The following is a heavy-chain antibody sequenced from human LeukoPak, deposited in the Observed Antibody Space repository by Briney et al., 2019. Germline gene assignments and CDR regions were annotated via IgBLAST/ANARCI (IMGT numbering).Heavy chain of an antibody. Sequence: GGSLRLSCAASGFTVSSNYMSWVRQAPGKGLEWVSVIYSGGSTYYADSVKGRFTISRDNSKNTLYLQMNSLRAEDTAVYYCVSWNYDSSGYYYGSYDAFDIWGQGTMVTVSS. CDR1: GFTVSSNY. CDR3: VSWNYDSSGYYYGSYDAFDI. CDR2: IYSGGST. D-gene: IGHD3-22*01. J-gene: IGHJ3*02. V-gene: IGHV3-66*01.